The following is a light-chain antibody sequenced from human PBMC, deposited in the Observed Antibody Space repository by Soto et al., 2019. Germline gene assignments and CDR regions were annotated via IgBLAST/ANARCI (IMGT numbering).Light chain of an antibody. J-gene: IGKJ2*01. CDR1: DTISDNY. CDR3: QQSYKTPHT. CDR2: AAS. V-gene: IGKV1-39*01. Sequence: DIQMTQSPSSLSAGVGDRVTITCRTSDTISDNYLSWYYQKPGNAPKLLVYAASILRSGVPSRFTGGGSGTDFTLTITSVQPEDFGIYYCQQSYKTPHTFGQGTKLETK.